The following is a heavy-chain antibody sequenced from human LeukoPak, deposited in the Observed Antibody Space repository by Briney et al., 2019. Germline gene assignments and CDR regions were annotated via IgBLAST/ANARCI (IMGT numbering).Heavy chain of an antibody. V-gene: IGHV3-48*03. CDR3: ARDRYCSSTSCYAYWYFDL. CDR1: GFTFSSYE. D-gene: IGHD2-2*01. CDR2: ISGSGSTI. Sequence: GGSLRLSCAASGFTFSSYEMNWVRQAPGKGLEWISYISGSGSTIYYADSVKGRFTISRDNAKNSLYLQMNSLRAEDTAVYYCARDRYCSSTSCYAYWYFDLWGRGTLVTVSS. J-gene: IGHJ2*01.